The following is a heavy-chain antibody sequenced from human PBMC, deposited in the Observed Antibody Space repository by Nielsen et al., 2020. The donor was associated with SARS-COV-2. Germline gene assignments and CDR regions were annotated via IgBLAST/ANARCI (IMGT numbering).Heavy chain of an antibody. CDR3: ATSLVAAIFGVLDY. J-gene: IGHJ4*02. V-gene: IGHV1-24*01. D-gene: IGHD3-3*01. CDR1: GYTPSELS. Sequence: ASVKVSCTVSGYTPSELSIHWVRQAPGKGLEWMGGFDPGDAETVYAQKFQGRITMTEDTSADTAYMDLSSLRTEDTAVYYCATSLVAAIFGVLDYWGPGTLVTVSS. CDR2: FDPGDAET.